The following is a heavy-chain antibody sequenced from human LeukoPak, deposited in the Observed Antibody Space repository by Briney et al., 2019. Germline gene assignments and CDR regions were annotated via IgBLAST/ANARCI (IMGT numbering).Heavy chain of an antibody. CDR1: GFTFDDYG. J-gene: IGHJ4*02. V-gene: IGHV3-20*04. Sequence: GGSLRLSCAASGFTFDDYGMSWVRQAPGKGLEWVSGINWNGGSTGYADSVKGRFTISRDNSKNTLYLQMNSLRAEDTAVYYCAKIWGRVRGDNYWGQETLVTVSS. D-gene: IGHD3-10*01. CDR3: AKIWGRVRGDNY. CDR2: INWNGGST.